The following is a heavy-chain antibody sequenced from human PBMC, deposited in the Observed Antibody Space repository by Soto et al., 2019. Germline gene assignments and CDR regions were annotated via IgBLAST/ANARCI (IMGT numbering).Heavy chain of an antibody. D-gene: IGHD6-25*01. CDR1: GGSISSSY. J-gene: IGHJ4*02. Sequence: QVQLQESGPGLVKPSETLSLTCTVYGGSISSSYWSWIRQPPGKGLEWTGYIYHSGSTNYNPSLKSRVTISVDTSKNQFSLKLCSVTAADTAVYYCARLGSIAADDFDYWGQGTLVTVSS. V-gene: IGHV4-59*08. CDR2: IYHSGST. CDR3: ARLGSIAADDFDY.